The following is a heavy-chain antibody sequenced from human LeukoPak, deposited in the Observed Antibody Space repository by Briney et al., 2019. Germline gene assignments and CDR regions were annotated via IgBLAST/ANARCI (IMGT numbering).Heavy chain of an antibody. CDR2: IYYSGST. Sequence: SETLSLTCTVSGDFISTYYWIWIRQPPGKGLEWIGYIYYSGSTNYNPSLKSRVTISVDTSKNQFSLKMSSVTAADTAVYYCEREAGDFWSGYYFDYWGQGTLVTVSS. CDR3: EREAGDFWSGYYFDY. J-gene: IGHJ4*02. CDR1: GDFISTYY. D-gene: IGHD3-3*01. V-gene: IGHV4-59*01.